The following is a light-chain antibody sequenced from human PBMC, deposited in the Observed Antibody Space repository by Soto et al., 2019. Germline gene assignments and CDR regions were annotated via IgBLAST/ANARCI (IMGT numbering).Light chain of an antibody. CDR1: QSVSSN. J-gene: IGKJ4*01. V-gene: IGKV3-15*01. CDR2: GAS. CDR3: QQYENWPLT. Sequence: EIVMTQSPATLSVSPGERATLSCRASQSVSSNLAWYQQKLDQAPRLLIYGASTRAIGIPARFSGSGSGTEFILTISRLQSEDFAVYYCQQYENWPLTFGGGTKVEIK.